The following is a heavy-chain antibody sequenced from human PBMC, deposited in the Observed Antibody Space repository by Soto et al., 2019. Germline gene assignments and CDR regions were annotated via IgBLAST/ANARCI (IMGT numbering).Heavy chain of an antibody. CDR1: GFTFSTYW. D-gene: IGHD1-26*01. Sequence: GGSLRLSCAASGFTFSTYWMSWVRRTQGKGLEWVANIKQDGNEKYYVDSVRGRLTVSRDNAKSSLYLQMNRLRVEGTAVYYCTTSPHRDSERVFVWGQGTTVTVSS. CDR2: IKQDGNEK. CDR3: TTSPHRDSERVFV. V-gene: IGHV3-7*01. J-gene: IGHJ6*02.